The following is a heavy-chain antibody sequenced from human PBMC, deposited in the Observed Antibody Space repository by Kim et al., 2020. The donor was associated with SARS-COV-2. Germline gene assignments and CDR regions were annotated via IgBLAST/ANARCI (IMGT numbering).Heavy chain of an antibody. Sequence: GGSLRLSCAASGFTFSDSPMHWVRQASGKGLEWVGRIRSKANSHATAYAASVRGRFIISRDDSKNTAYLQMNSLKTEDTAVYYCTRIPGTPFAFWDAFDIWGQGTMVTVSS. CDR3: TRIPGTPFAFWDAFDI. CDR2: IRSKANSHAT. V-gene: IGHV3-73*01. D-gene: IGHD1-1*01. J-gene: IGHJ3*02. CDR1: GFTFSDSP.